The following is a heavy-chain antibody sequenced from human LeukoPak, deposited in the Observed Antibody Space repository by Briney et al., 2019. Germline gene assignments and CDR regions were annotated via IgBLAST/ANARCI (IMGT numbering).Heavy chain of an antibody. CDR3: ARIGGLMVYARNWFDP. Sequence: SETLSLTCTVSGGSISSSSYYWGWIRQPPGKGLEWIGSIYYSGSAYYNPSLKSRVTISVDTSKNQFSLKLSSVTAADTAVYYCARIGGLMVYARNWFDPWGQGTLVTVSS. V-gene: IGHV4-39*07. J-gene: IGHJ5*02. CDR2: IYYSGSA. CDR1: GGSISSSSYY. D-gene: IGHD2-8*01.